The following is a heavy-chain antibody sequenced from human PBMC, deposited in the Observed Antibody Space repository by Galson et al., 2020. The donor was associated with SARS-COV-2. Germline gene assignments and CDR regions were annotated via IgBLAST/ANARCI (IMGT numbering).Heavy chain of an antibody. Sequence: ASETLSLTCTVSGGPIRSNSYHWGWIRQPPGKGLEWIGTIYYSGTTYYNPSLKSRVTIPVDTSKNQFSLKLHSVTAADTAVYYCARGEGRITLGRGVIIGFDSWGQGTLVSVSS. V-gene: IGHV4-39*07. J-gene: IGHJ4*02. CDR1: GGPIRSNSYH. D-gene: IGHD3-10*01. CDR2: IYYSGTT. CDR3: ARGEGRITLGRGVIIGFDS.